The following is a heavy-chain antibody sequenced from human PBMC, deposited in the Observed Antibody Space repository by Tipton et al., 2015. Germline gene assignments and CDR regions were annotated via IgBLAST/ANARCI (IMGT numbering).Heavy chain of an antibody. D-gene: IGHD1-26*01. Sequence: TLSLTCTVSGGSIGGGYYWSWLRPYPGKGLEGVGFVYYSGYTNYNPSLTSRLTISVDTSRNQFSLHLKSVTAADTAVYYCARDSGSYRTYYYYGMDVWGQGTMVTVSS. CDR2: VYYSGYT. J-gene: IGHJ6*02. CDR3: ARDSGSYRTYYYYGMDV. CDR1: GGSIGGGYY. V-gene: IGHV4-31*03.